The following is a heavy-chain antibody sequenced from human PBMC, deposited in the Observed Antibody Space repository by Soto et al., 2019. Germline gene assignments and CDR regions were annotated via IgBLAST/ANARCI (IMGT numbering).Heavy chain of an antibody. CDR1: GFTFSSYG. V-gene: IGHV3-33*01. CDR2: IWYDGSNK. J-gene: IGHJ6*03. Sequence: QVQLVESGGGVVQPGRSLRLSCAASGFTFSSYGMHWVRQAPGKGLEWVAVIWYDGSNKYYADSVKGRFTISRDKSKNRLWLQRNRLRAEDTAGDYGARGGGIAARPDYYYYMDVWGKGTTVTVSS. CDR3: ARGGGIAARPDYYYYMDV. D-gene: IGHD6-6*01.